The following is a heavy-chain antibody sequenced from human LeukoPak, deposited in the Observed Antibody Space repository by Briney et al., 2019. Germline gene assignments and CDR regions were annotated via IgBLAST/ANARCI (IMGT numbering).Heavy chain of an antibody. CDR1: GYSFTSYW. CDR2: IYPGDSDT. J-gene: IGHJ6*02. CDR3: ARLGSDPGNYYYYGMDV. Sequence: GESLKISCKGSGYSFTSYWIGWVRQMPGKGLEWMGIIYPGDSDTRYSPSFQGQVTISADKSISTAYLRWSSLKASDTAMYYCARLGSDPGNYYYYGMDVWGQGTTVTVSS. V-gene: IGHV5-51*01.